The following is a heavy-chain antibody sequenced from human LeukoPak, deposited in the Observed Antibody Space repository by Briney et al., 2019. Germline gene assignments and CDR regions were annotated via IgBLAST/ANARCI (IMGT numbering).Heavy chain of an antibody. D-gene: IGHD6-19*01. CDR2: ISGSGGST. J-gene: IGHJ3*02. CDR3: AKGTGYSSGWLREDAFDI. V-gene: IGHV3-23*01. CDR1: GFTFSSYA. Sequence: HPGGSLRLSCAASGFTFSSYAMSWVRQAPGKGLEWVSAISGSGGSTYYADSVKGRFTISRDNSKNTLYLQTNSLRAEDTAVYYCAKGTGYSSGWLREDAFDIWGQGTMVTVSS.